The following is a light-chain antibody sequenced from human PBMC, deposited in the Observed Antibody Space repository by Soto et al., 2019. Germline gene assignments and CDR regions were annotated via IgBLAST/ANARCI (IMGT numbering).Light chain of an antibody. J-gene: IGKJ2*01. V-gene: IGKV1-5*03. CDR3: QQYHSFPYT. CDR1: QSISSW. CDR2: KAS. Sequence: DIQMTQSPSTLSASVGDRVTITCRASQSISSWLAWYQQTPGKAPKLLSYKASSLESGVPSRFSGSGSGTEFTLTISSLQPDDFATYYCQQYHSFPYTFGQGTKLEIK.